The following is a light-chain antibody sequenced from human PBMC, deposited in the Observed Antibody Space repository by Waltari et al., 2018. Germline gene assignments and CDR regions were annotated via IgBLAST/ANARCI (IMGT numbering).Light chain of an antibody. CDR1: TSDVGRYHL. CDR2: EGT. Sequence: QSALTQPASLSGSPGQSITISCPGTTSDVGRYHLSSWYQHHPGKAPKLMIYEGTQRPSGVSDRFSGSKSGDTASLTSSGLQAEDEADYYCCSYVRDITWVFGGGTKLTVL. CDR3: CSYVRDITWV. V-gene: IGLV2-23*01. J-gene: IGLJ3*02.